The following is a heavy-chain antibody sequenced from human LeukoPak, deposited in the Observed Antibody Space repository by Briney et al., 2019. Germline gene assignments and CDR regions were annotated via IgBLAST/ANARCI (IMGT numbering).Heavy chain of an antibody. CDR2: IYSGGFT. CDR3: ASASGVGAAGRLDN. J-gene: IGHJ4*02. CDR1: GFTVSNPY. Sequence: GGSPRLSCAVSGFTVSNPYMSWVRQAPGKGLEWVSVIYSGGFTNYRDSVRGRFTISRDNSKNTLYLQMHSLRAEDTAVYYCASASGVGAAGRLDNWGLGTLVTVSS. D-gene: IGHD6-13*01. V-gene: IGHV3-53*01.